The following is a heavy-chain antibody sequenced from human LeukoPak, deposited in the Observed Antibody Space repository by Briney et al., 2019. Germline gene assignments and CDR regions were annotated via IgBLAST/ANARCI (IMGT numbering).Heavy chain of an antibody. Sequence: GASVKVSCKASGYTFTSYGISWVRQAPGEGVEWMGWISAYNGNTNYAQKLQGRVTMNTDTYKSTAYMELRGLRSDDTAVYYCARDGGMVATSLDYWGQGILVTVSS. CDR3: ARDGGMVATSLDY. J-gene: IGHJ4*02. D-gene: IGHD5-12*01. CDR1: GYTFTSYG. V-gene: IGHV1-18*01. CDR2: ISAYNGNT.